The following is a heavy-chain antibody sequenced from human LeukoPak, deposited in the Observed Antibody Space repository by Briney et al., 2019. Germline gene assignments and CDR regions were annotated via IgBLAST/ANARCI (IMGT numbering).Heavy chain of an antibody. Sequence: ASVKLSFTSSGYTFTIYYMHWVRQPPGQGLERMGIINPSGGGTSYAQTFQGKVTMTRDTSTSTVYMELSSLRSEDTDVYYCARGRGTAMVTNFDYWGQGTLVTVSS. CDR1: GYTFTIYY. V-gene: IGHV1-46*01. CDR3: ARGRGTAMVTNFDY. D-gene: IGHD5-18*01. J-gene: IGHJ4*02. CDR2: INPSGGGT.